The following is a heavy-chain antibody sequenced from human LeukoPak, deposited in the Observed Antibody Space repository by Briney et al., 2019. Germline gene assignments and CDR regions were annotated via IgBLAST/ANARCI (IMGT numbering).Heavy chain of an antibody. V-gene: IGHV4-4*07. CDR1: GGSISSYY. J-gene: IGHJ4*02. Sequence: SETLSLTCTVSGGSISSYYWSWIRQPAGKGLEWIGRIYTSGSTNYNPSLKSRVTMSVDTSKNQFSLKLSSVTAADTAVYYCAREEATMVRGVNVYWGQGTLVTVFS. CDR2: IYTSGST. D-gene: IGHD3-10*01. CDR3: AREEATMVRGVNVY.